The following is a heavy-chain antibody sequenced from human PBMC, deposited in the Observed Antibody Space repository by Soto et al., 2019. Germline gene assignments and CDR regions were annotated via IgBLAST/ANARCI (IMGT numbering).Heavy chain of an antibody. V-gene: IGHV1-3*01. Sequence: QVQLVQSGAEVKKPGASVKVSCKASGYTFTSYAMHWVRQAPGQRLEWMGWINAGNGNTKYSQKFQGRVTITRDTSASTAYMELSSLRSEDTAVYYCAGACSGGSCYPSYYYYGMDVWDQGTTVTVSS. CDR1: GYTFTSYA. J-gene: IGHJ6*02. D-gene: IGHD2-15*01. CDR2: INAGNGNT. CDR3: AGACSGGSCYPSYYYYGMDV.